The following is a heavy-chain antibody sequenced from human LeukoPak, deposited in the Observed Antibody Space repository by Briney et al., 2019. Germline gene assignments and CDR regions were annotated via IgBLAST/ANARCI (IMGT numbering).Heavy chain of an antibody. CDR1: GGSISSYY. J-gene: IGHJ4*02. CDR2: IYYSGST. V-gene: IGHV4-59*01. D-gene: IGHD6-6*01. CDR3: AKDLVSRIAARPGGVFDY. Sequence: PSETLSLTCTVSGGSISSYYWSWIRQFPGKGLEWIGYIYYSGSTNYNPSLKSRVTISVDTSKNQFSLKLSSVTAADTAVYYCAKDLVSRIAARPGGVFDYWGQGTLVTVSS.